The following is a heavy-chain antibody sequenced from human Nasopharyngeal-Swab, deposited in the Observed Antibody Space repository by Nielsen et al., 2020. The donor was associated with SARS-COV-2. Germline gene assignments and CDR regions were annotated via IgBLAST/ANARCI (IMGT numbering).Heavy chain of an antibody. CDR2: ISSNGGST. V-gene: IGHV3-64D*08. CDR3: VKGGGGYFDWLLFPYYYGMDV. Sequence: GGSLRLSCAASGFTFSSYAMHWVRQAPGKGLEYVSAISSNGGSTYYADSVKGRFTISRDNSKNTLYLQMSSLRAEDTAVYYCVKGGGGYFDWLLFPYYYGMDVWGQGTTVTVSS. CDR1: GFTFSSYA. D-gene: IGHD3-9*01. J-gene: IGHJ6*02.